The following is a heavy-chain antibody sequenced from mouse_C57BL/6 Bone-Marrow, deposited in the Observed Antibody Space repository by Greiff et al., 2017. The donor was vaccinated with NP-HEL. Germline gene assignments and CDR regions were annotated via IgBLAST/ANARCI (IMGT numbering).Heavy chain of an antibody. CDR2: ISSGGSYT. Sequence: EVKVVESGGDLVKPGGSLKLSCAASGFTFSSYGMSWVRQTPDKRLEWVATISSGGSYTYYPDSVKGRFTISRDNAKNTLYLQMSSLKSEDTAMYYCARYALYYFDYWGQGTTLTVSS. CDR1: GFTFSSYG. V-gene: IGHV5-6*01. CDR3: ARYALYYFDY. J-gene: IGHJ2*01. D-gene: IGHD2-10*02.